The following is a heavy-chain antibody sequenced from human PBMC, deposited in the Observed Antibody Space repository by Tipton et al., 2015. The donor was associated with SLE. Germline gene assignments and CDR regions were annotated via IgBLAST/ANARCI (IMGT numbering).Heavy chain of an antibody. D-gene: IGHD4-17*01. V-gene: IGHV3-30*04. CDR2: ISYDASHK. Sequence: RSLRLSCAASGFTFSSYGFHWVRQAPGKGLEWVALISYDASHKYYADSVKGRFTISRENSNNTLYLQMNSLRAEDTAVYYCARKFNDYGDYDSWGQGTLVTVSS. CDR1: GFTFSSYG. J-gene: IGHJ5*01. CDR3: ARKFNDYGDYDS.